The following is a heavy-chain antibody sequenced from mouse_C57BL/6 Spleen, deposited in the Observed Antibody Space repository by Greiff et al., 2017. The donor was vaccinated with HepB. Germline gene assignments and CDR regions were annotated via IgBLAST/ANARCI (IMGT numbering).Heavy chain of an antibody. CDR1: GYTFTSYD. Sequence: QVQLQQSGPELVKPGASVKLSCKASGYTFTSYDINWVKQRPGQGLEWIGWIYPSDGSNKYHEKFKGKATVTVDTSSRTAYMELHSLTSEDSAVYFCARSRVSLYAMDYWGQGTSVTVSS. V-gene: IGHV1-85*01. CDR3: ARSRVSLYAMDY. J-gene: IGHJ4*01. CDR2: IYPSDGSN.